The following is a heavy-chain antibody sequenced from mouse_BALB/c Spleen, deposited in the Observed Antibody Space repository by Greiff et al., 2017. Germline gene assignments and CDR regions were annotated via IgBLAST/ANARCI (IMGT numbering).Heavy chain of an antibody. Sequence: EVKLMESGGGLVQPKGSLKLSCAASGFTFNTYAMNWVRQAPGKGLEWVARIRSKSNNYATYYADSVKDRFTISRDDSQSMLYLQMNNLKTEDTAMYYCVRGSSLAYWGQGTLVTVSA. CDR3: VRGSSLAY. J-gene: IGHJ3*01. CDR2: IRSKSNNYAT. CDR1: GFTFNTYA. D-gene: IGHD1-1*01. V-gene: IGHV10-1*02.